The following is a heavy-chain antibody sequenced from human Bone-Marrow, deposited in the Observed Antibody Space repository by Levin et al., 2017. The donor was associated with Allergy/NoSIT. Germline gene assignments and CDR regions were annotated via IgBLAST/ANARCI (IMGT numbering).Heavy chain of an antibody. D-gene: IGHD3-10*01. V-gene: IGHV3-21*01. J-gene: IGHJ6*03. CDR3: ARLITDGSGSYSLTLNYYYMDV. CDR1: GFTFSSYS. Sequence: PGGSLRLSCAASGFTFSSYSMNWVRQAPGKGLEWVSSISSSSSYIYYADSVKGRFTISRDNAKNSLYLQMNSLRAEDTAVYYCARLITDGSGSYSLTLNYYYMDVWGKGTTVTVSS. CDR2: ISSSSSYI.